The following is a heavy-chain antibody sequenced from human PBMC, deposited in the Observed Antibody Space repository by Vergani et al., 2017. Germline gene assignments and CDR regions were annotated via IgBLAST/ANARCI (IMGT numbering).Heavy chain of an antibody. CDR2: IYPGDSDT. CDR3: ARSTSADPSIAAAGLDY. V-gene: IGHV5-51*01. D-gene: IGHD6-13*01. Sequence: EVQLVQSGAEVKKPGESLKISCKGSGYSFTSYWIGWVRQMPGKGLEWMGIIYPGDSDTRYSPSFQGQVTISADKSISTAYLQWGSLKASDTAMYYCARSTSADPSIAAAGLDYWGQGTLVTVSS. CDR1: GYSFTSYW. J-gene: IGHJ4*02.